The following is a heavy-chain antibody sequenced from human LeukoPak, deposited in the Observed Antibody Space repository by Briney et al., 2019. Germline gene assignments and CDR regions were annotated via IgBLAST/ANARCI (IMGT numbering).Heavy chain of an antibody. J-gene: IGHJ3*02. Sequence: GASVKVSCKASGYTFTSYGISWVRQAPGQGLEGMGWISAYNGNTNYAQKLQGRVTMTTDTSTSTAYMELRSLRSDDTAVYYCARVRSVLLWFGGTYDAFDIWGQGTMVTVSS. CDR1: GYTFTSYG. D-gene: IGHD3-10*01. CDR2: ISAYNGNT. CDR3: ARVRSVLLWFGGTYDAFDI. V-gene: IGHV1-18*01.